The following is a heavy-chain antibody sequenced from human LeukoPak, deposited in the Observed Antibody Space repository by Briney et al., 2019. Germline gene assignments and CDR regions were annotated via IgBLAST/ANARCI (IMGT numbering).Heavy chain of an antibody. J-gene: IGHJ3*02. D-gene: IGHD6-6*01. CDR3: AKDFRQPHDAFDI. V-gene: IGHV3-23*01. CDR2: ISSSGDNS. Sequence: PGGSLRLSCAASGFTFSNYAMSWVRQAPGKGLEWVSAISSSGDNSYYADSVKGRFTISRDNSKNTLYLQMNSLRVEDAAVYYCAKDFRQPHDAFDIWSQGTMVTVSS. CDR1: GFTFSNYA.